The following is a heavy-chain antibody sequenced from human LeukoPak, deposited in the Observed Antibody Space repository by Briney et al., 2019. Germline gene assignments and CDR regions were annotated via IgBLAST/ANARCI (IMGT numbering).Heavy chain of an antibody. Sequence: PSQTLSLTCTVSGGSISSGGYYWSWIRQHPGKGLEWIGYIYYSGSTYYNPSLKSRVTISVDTSKNQFSLKLNSVTAADTAVYYCARSVGGSTCYSSDYWGHGTLVTVSS. V-gene: IGHV4-31*03. D-gene: IGHD6-13*01. CDR3: ARSVGGSTCYSSDY. CDR1: GGSISSGGYY. J-gene: IGHJ4*01. CDR2: IYYSGST.